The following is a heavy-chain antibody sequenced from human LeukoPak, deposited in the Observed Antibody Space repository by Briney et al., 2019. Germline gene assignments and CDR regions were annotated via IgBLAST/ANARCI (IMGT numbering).Heavy chain of an antibody. D-gene: IGHD3-22*01. CDR2: IYSGGST. CDR3: ARSHSYYYDSSGYIGNFDY. CDR1: GFTVSSNY. V-gene: IGHV3-66*01. J-gene: IGHJ4*02. Sequence: AGSLRLSCAASGFTVSSNYTSWVRQAPGKGLEWVSVIYSGGSTYYADSVKGRFTISRANSKNTLYLQMNSLRAEDTAVYYCARSHSYYYDSSGYIGNFDYWGQGTLVTVSS.